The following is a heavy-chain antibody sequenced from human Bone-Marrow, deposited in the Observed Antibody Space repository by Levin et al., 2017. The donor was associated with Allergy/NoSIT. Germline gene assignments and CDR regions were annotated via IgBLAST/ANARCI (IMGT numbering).Heavy chain of an antibody. CDR2: VSGSGDTT. Sequence: GGSLRLSCAASGFTFNTYAMSWVRQAPGKGLEWVSSVSGSGDTTFYADSVKGRFTISRDNSRNTLSLQVNSLRGDDTAVYYCAKGWAANSYYVEHWGQGTLVTVSS. J-gene: IGHJ4*02. V-gene: IGHV3-23*01. CDR3: AKGWAANSYYVEH. D-gene: IGHD3-16*01. CDR1: GFTFNTYA.